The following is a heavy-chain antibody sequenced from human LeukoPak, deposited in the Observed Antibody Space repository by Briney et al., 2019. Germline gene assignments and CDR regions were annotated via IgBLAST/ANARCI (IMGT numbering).Heavy chain of an antibody. CDR1: GGSISSYY. CDR3: ARRYSSSWYRQGPNNWFDP. J-gene: IGHJ5*02. V-gene: IGHV4-34*01. CDR2: INHSGST. D-gene: IGHD6-13*01. Sequence: PSETLSLTCTVSGGSISSYYWSWIRQPPGKGLEWIGEINHSGSTNYNPSLKSRVTISVDTSKNQFSLKLSSVTAADTAVYYCARRYSSSWYRQGPNNWFDPWGQGTLVTVSS.